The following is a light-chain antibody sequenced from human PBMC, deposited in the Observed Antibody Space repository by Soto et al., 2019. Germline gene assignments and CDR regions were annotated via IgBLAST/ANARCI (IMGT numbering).Light chain of an antibody. CDR1: SSDVGGYNY. CDR2: EVY. Sequence: QSALTQPPSASGSPGQSVTISCTGTSSDVGGYNYVSWYQHHPDKAPKLIIYEVYKRTSGVPDRFSGSKSGNTASLTVSGLQAEDEAEYYCSSYAASDSFVVFGGGTKVTVL. J-gene: IGLJ2*01. V-gene: IGLV2-8*01. CDR3: SSYAASDSFVV.